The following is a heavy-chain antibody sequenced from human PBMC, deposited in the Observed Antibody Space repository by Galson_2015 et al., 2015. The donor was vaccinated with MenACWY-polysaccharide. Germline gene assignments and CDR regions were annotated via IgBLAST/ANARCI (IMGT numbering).Heavy chain of an antibody. Sequence: CAISGDSVSNNHVAWNWIRQSPSRGLEWLGRTYRGSNQYAASMRGRIAINSDTSTNQFSLQLSSVTPEDTGLYYCVRGAYSSFDSWGQGTMVTLSS. CDR2: TYRGSN. J-gene: IGHJ3*02. CDR1: GDSVSNNHVA. CDR3: VRGAYSSFDS. D-gene: IGHD2-15*01. V-gene: IGHV6-1*01.